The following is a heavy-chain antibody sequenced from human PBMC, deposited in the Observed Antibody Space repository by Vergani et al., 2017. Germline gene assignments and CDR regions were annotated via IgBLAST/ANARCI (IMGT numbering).Heavy chain of an antibody. D-gene: IGHD3-22*01. J-gene: IGHJ3*02. CDR1: GFTFSDYY. V-gene: IGHV3-11*01. CDR2: ISSSGSTI. CDR3: AKDREITMIVVVTDAFDI. Sequence: QVQLVESGGGLVKPGGSLRLSCAASGFTFSDYYMSWIRQAPGKGLEWVSYISSSGSTIYYADSVKGRFTISRDNAKNSLYLQMNSLRAEDTAVYYCAKDREITMIVVVTDAFDIWGQGTMVTVSS.